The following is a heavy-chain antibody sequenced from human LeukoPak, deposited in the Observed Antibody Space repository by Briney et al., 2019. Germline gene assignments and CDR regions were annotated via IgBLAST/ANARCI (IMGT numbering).Heavy chain of an antibody. CDR3: ARVGSGYDFEYYGMDV. CDR1: GFTFSDYY. Sequence: GGPLRLSCTASGFTFSDYYMSWIRQAPGKGLEWVSYISSSGSTIYYADSVKGRFTISRDNAKNSLYLQMNSLRAEDTAVYYCARVGSGYDFEYYGMDVWGQGTTVTVSS. D-gene: IGHD5-12*01. CDR2: ISSSGSTI. J-gene: IGHJ6*02. V-gene: IGHV3-11*01.